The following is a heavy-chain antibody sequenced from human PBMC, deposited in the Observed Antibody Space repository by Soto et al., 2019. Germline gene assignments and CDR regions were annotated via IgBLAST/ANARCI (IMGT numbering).Heavy chain of an antibody. Sequence: PSETLPLTCTVSGYSISSGSYWGWIRQPPWKGPEWIASIYHAGTTFYNPSLKSRITISLYTSKNQFSRKLSSVTAANTAVYYSARGLGRIAAAGTVGLSRYSDLWGRGTLVTVSS. J-gene: IGHJ2*01. D-gene: IGHD6-13*01. CDR1: GYSISSGSY. V-gene: IGHV4-38-2*02. CDR2: IYHAGTT. CDR3: ARGLGRIAAAGTVGLSRYSDL.